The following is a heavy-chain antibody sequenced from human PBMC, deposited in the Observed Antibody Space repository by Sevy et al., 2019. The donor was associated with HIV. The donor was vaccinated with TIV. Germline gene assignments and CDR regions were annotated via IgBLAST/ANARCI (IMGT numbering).Heavy chain of an antibody. D-gene: IGHD3-16*01. J-gene: IGHJ4*02. Sequence: GGSLRLSCAASGFTFSANWMNWVRQAPGKGLEWVANIKAGGSDKHYVDSVEGRFTISRDNAKNLLFLQMNSLRGEDTAVYYCAHETFGRFESWGQGTLVTVSS. CDR2: IKAGGSDK. CDR1: GFTFSANW. V-gene: IGHV3-7*01. CDR3: AHETFGRFES.